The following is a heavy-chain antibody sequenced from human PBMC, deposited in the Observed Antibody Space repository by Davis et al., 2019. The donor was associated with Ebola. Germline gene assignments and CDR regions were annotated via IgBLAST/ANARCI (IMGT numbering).Heavy chain of an antibody. CDR1: GGTFSSYA. Sequence: SVKVSCKASGGTFSSYAISCVRQAPGQGLEWMGRIIPILGIANYAQKFQGRVTITADKSTSTAYMELSSLRSEDTAVYYCARDDGGNSYYYYGMDVWGQGTTVTVSS. CDR3: ARDDGGNSYYYYGMDV. D-gene: IGHD4-23*01. J-gene: IGHJ6*02. V-gene: IGHV1-69*04. CDR2: IIPILGIA.